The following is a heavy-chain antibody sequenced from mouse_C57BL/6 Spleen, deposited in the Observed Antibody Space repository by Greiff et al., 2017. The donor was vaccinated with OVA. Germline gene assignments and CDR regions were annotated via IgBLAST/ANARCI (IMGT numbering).Heavy chain of an antibody. Sequence: DVKLQESGPGLVKPSQSLSLTCSVTGYSITSGYYWNWIRQFPGNKLEWMGYISYDGSNNYNPSLKNRISITRDTSKNQFFLKLNSVTTEDTATYYCASAYYSNYEDYWGQGTTLTVSS. V-gene: IGHV3-6*01. CDR1: GYSITSGYY. J-gene: IGHJ2*01. D-gene: IGHD2-5*01. CDR3: ASAYYSNYEDY. CDR2: ISYDGSN.